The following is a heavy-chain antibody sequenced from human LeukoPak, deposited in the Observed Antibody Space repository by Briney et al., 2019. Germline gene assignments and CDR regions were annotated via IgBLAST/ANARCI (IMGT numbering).Heavy chain of an antibody. J-gene: IGHJ4*02. CDR2: TSAGGDIT. CDR1: GFTFSDHA. Sequence: HPGGSLRLSCAASGFTFSDHAMTWVRQTLAKGLESVSSTSAGGDITHYAESVKGRFTISRDNSKSTLYLQMNSLRAEDTAIYFCAYLDSSGFYYGRLRYWGQGTPVTVS. CDR3: AYLDSSGFYYGRLRY. V-gene: IGHV3-23*01. D-gene: IGHD3-22*01.